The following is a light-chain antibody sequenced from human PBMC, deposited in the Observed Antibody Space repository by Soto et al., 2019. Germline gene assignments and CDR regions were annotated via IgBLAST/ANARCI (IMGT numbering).Light chain of an antibody. V-gene: IGKV3-11*01. Sequence: EIVLTQSPATPSLSPGERATLSCRASQSVSSYLAWYQQKPGQAPRLLIYDASNRATGIPARFSGSGSGTDFTLTISSLESEDSAVYYCQQRSNWPLTFGGGTKVEIK. CDR1: QSVSSY. CDR3: QQRSNWPLT. CDR2: DAS. J-gene: IGKJ4*01.